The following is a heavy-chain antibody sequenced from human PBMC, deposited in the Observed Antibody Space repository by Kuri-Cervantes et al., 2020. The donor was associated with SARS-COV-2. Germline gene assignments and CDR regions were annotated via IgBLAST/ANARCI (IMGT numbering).Heavy chain of an antibody. CDR2: IIPIFGTA. V-gene: IGHV1-69*13. CDR1: GGTFSSYA. Sequence: SVKVSCKASGGTFSSYATSWVRQAPGQGLEWMGGIIPIFGTANYAQKFQGRVTITADESTSTAYMELSSLRSEDTAVYYCARDPFRGSSWYGYYYYGMDVWGQGTTVTVSS. D-gene: IGHD6-13*01. J-gene: IGHJ6*02. CDR3: ARDPFRGSSWYGYYYYGMDV.